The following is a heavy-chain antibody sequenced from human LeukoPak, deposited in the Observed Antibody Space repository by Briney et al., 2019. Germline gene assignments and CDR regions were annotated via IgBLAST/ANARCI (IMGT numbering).Heavy chain of an antibody. CDR3: ARGMTPGIAAANPFDY. J-gene: IGHJ4*02. D-gene: IGHD6-13*01. CDR1: GFTFSSYT. V-gene: IGHV3-30-3*01. CDR2: ISYDGSNK. Sequence: GGSLRLSCAASGFTFSSYTMHWVRQAPGKGLEWVAVISYDGSNKYYADSVKGRFTVSRDNSKNTLYLQMNSLRAEDTAVYYCARGMTPGIAAANPFDYWGQGTLVTVSS.